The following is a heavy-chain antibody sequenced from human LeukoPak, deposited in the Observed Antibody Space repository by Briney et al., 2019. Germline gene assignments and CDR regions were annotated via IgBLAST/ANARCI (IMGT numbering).Heavy chain of an antibody. J-gene: IGHJ4*02. CDR1: GFTFDDYA. V-gene: IGHV3-30*02. CDR3: AKDQPAAYFDY. CDR2: IRNDGSIK. Sequence: SGGSLRLSCAASGFTFDDYAMHWVRQAPGKGLEWVAFIRNDGSIKYHADSVKGRFTISRDNSKNTLYLQMNSLRAEDTAVYYCAKDQPAAYFDYWGQGSLVTVSS. D-gene: IGHD2-2*01.